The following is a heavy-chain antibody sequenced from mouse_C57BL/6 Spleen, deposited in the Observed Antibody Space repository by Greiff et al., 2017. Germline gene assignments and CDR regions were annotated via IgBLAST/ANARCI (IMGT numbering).Heavy chain of an antibody. Sequence: QVQLQQSGAELMKPGASVKLSCKATGYTFTGYWIEWVKQRPGHGLEWIGEILPGSGSTNYNEKFKGKATFTADTSSNTAYMQLSSLTTEDSAIYYCAREGSGIYYGKGEAMDYWGQGTAVTVSS. CDR3: AREGSGIYYGKGEAMDY. CDR1: GYTFTGYW. CDR2: ILPGSGST. J-gene: IGHJ4*01. V-gene: IGHV1-9*01. D-gene: IGHD2-1*01.